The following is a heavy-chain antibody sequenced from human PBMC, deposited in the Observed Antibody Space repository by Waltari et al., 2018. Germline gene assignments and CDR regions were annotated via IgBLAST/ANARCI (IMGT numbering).Heavy chain of an antibody. V-gene: IGHV4-61*02. CDR2: IYTSGST. J-gene: IGHJ4*02. D-gene: IGHD1-1*01. CDR1: GGSISSGSYY. CDR3: ARDSSWNDRFDY. Sequence: QVQLQESGPGLVKPSQTLSLTCTVSGGSISSGSYYWSWIRQPAGKGLEWIGRIYTSGSTNYNPSLKSRVTISVDTSKNQFSLKLSSGTAADTAVYYCARDSSWNDRFDYWGQGTLVTVSS.